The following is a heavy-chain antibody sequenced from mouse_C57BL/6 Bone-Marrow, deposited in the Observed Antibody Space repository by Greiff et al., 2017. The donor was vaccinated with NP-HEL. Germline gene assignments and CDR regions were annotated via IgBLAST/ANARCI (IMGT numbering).Heavy chain of an antibody. V-gene: IGHV5-9-1*02. Sequence: EVKVEESGEGLVKPGGSLKLSCAASGFTFSSYAMSWVRQTPEKRLEWVAYISSGGDYIYYADTVKGRFTISRDNARNTLYLQMSSLKSEDTAMYYCTREGWLGPHWYFDVWGTGTTVTVSS. D-gene: IGHD2-3*01. CDR2: ISSGGDYI. CDR1: GFTFSSYA. CDR3: TREGWLGPHWYFDV. J-gene: IGHJ1*03.